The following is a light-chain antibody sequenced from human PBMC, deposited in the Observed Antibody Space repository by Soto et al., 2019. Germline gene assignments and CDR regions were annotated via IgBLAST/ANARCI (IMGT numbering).Light chain of an antibody. Sequence: EIVLTQSPGTLSLSPGERATLSCRASQSVYNNYLAWYQQKPGQAPRLLINAASGRATGIPDRFSGSGSGTDFTLTISRLEPEDFAVYYCQQYDALITFGQGTRLEIK. V-gene: IGKV3-20*01. CDR2: AAS. J-gene: IGKJ5*01. CDR3: QQYDALIT. CDR1: QSVYNNY.